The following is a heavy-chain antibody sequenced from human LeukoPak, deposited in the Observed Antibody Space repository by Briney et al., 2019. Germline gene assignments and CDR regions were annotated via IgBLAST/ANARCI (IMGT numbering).Heavy chain of an antibody. Sequence: GSLRLSCAASGFTFSSYAMSWVRQAPGKGLEWVSAISGSGGSTYYADSVKGRFTISRDNSKNTLYLQMNSLRAEDTAVYYCAKGKTYYDFWSGYYTNDCWGQGALVTVSS. CDR3: AKGKTYYDFWSGYYTNDC. CDR2: ISGSGGST. V-gene: IGHV3-23*01. CDR1: GFTFSSYA. D-gene: IGHD3-3*01. J-gene: IGHJ4*02.